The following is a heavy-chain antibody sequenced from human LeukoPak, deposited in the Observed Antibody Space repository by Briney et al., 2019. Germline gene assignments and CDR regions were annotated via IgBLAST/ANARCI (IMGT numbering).Heavy chain of an antibody. CDR2: ISADNGNT. CDR3: ARAPVAGHYYYGMDV. J-gene: IGHJ6*02. D-gene: IGHD6-19*01. CDR1: GYTFTSDG. V-gene: IGHV1-18*01. Sequence: ASVKVSCKASGYTFTSDGISWVRQAPGQGLEWMGWISADNGNTNYAQKLQGRVTMTTDTSTSTAYMELRSLRSDDTAVYSCARAPVAGHYYYGMDVWGQGTTVTVSS.